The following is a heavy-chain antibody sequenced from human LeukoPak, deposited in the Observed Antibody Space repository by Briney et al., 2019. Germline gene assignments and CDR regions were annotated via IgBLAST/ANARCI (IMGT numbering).Heavy chain of an antibody. CDR3: ARDMIILQS. D-gene: IGHD3-16*01. V-gene: IGHV3-7*04. J-gene: IGHJ5*02. Sequence: GGSLRLSCSASGFIFSNYWMTWVRQSPGKGMEWVANIKQDGSEKYYVDSVKGRFTISRDNAKKSLYLQMNSLRAEDTAVYFCARDMIILQSWGQGTLVTVSS. CDR1: GFIFSNYW. CDR2: IKQDGSEK.